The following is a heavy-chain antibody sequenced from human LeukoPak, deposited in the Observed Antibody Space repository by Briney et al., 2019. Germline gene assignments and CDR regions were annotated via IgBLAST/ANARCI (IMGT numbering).Heavy chain of an antibody. CDR1: GYTFTSYG. D-gene: IGHD2-15*01. Sequence: GASVKVSCKASGYTFTSYGISWVGQAPGQGLGWMGWISAYNGNANYAQKLQGRVTMTTDTSTSTAYMELRSLRSDDTAVYYCARSGYCSGGSCSPAAFDIWGQGTMVTVSS. CDR2: ISAYNGNA. CDR3: ARSGYCSGGSCSPAAFDI. V-gene: IGHV1-18*01. J-gene: IGHJ3*02.